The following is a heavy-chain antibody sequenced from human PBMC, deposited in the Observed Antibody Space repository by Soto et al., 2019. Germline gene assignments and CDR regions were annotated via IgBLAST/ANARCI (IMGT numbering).Heavy chain of an antibody. V-gene: IGHV1-69*13. D-gene: IGHD3-10*01. J-gene: IGHJ5*02. CDR2: IIPIFGTA. CDR1: GGTFSSYA. CDR3: AINQGVGSDSYNWFDP. Sequence: ASVKVSCKAAGGTFSSYAISWVRQAPGQGLEWMGGIIPIFGTADYAQKFQGRVTITADESTSTAYMELSSLRSEDTAVYYCAINQGVGSDSYNWFDPWGQGTLVTVSS.